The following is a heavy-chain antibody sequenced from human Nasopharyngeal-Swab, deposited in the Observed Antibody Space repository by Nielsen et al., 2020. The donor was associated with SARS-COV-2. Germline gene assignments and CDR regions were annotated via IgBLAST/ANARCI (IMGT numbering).Heavy chain of an antibody. CDR2: IYYSGST. D-gene: IGHD3-22*01. CDR3: ARHYYDSSGYSYYFDY. CDR1: GGSISSSSYY. Sequence: SETLSLTCTVSGGSISSSSYYWGWILQPPGKGLEWIGSIYYSGSTYYNPSLKSRVTISVDTSKNQFSLKLSSVTAADTAVYYCARHYYDSSGYSYYFDYWGQGTLVTVSS. V-gene: IGHV4-39*01. J-gene: IGHJ4*02.